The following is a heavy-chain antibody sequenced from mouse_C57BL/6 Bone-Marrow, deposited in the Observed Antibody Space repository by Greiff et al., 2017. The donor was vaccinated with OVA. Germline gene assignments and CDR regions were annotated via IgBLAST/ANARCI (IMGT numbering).Heavy chain of an antibody. V-gene: IGHV1-81*01. Sequence: LVESGAELARPGASVQLSCKASGYTFTSYGISWVKQRTGQGLEWIGEIYPRSGNTYYNEKFKGQATLTADNSSSTAYMELRSLTSEYSAVYFCAGAQSDYWGQGTTLTVSS. CDR2: IYPRSGNT. J-gene: IGHJ2*01. D-gene: IGHD3-2*02. CDR3: AGAQSDY. CDR1: GYTFTSYG.